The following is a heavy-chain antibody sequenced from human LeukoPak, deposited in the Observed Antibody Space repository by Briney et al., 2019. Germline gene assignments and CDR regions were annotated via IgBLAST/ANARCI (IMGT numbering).Heavy chain of an antibody. V-gene: IGHV4-59*01. CDR1: GGSISSYY. Sequence: SETLSLTCAVSGGSISSYYWSWIRQPPGKGLEWIGYIYYSGSTNYNPSLKSRVTISVDTSKNQFSLKLSSVTAADTAVYYCARVGKDSSGFDYWGQGTLVTVSS. J-gene: IGHJ4*02. CDR2: IYYSGST. D-gene: IGHD3-22*01. CDR3: ARVGKDSSGFDY.